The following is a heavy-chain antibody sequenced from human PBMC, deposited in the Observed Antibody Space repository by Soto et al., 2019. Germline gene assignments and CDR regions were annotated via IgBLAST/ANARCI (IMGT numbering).Heavy chain of an antibody. D-gene: IGHD2-15*01. CDR2: INHSGST. V-gene: IGHV4-34*01. Sequence: TLSLTCAVYGGSFSGYYWNWIRQPPGKGLEWIGEINHSGSTNYNPSLKSRVTISVDTSKNQFSLKLSSVTAADTAVYYCARGRYCSGGSCYRHAFDIWGQGTMVTVSS. J-gene: IGHJ3*02. CDR1: GGSFSGYY. CDR3: ARGRYCSGGSCYRHAFDI.